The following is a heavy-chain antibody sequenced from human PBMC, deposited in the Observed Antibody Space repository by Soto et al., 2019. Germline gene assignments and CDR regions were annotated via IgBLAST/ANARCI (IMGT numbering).Heavy chain of an antibody. CDR3: ASGGSYGYQGDNWFDP. CDR1: GFTVSNNY. CDR2: IYSGGNT. J-gene: IGHJ5*02. Sequence: EVQLVESGGGLIQPGGSLRLSCAVSGFTVSNNYMSWVRQAPGKGLEWVSVIYSGGNTYYTDSVKGRFTISRDNSKNTLYLQMNGLRDEDTAVYYCASGGSYGYQGDNWFDPWGQGTLVTVSS. D-gene: IGHD3-16*01. V-gene: IGHV3-53*01.